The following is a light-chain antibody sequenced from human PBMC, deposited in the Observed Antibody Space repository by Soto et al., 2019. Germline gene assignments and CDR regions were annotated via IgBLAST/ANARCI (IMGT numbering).Light chain of an antibody. Sequence: DIVLTQSLATLSLSPGESATLSCRATRSVSSYLAWYQQKPGQAPRLLIYDASSRPTDIPARFSGSVSGTDFTLTISSLEPEDFALYYCQQRSNWPITFGEGTRLEIK. CDR2: DAS. CDR3: QQRSNWPIT. J-gene: IGKJ5*01. V-gene: IGKV3-11*01. CDR1: RSVSSY.